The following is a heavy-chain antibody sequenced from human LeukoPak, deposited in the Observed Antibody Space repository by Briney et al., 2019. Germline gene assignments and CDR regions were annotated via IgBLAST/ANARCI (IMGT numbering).Heavy chain of an antibody. CDR2: IYYTGNT. Sequence: SETLSLTCTVSVYSIRSGYYWGWIRQPPGKGLEWIGNIYYTGNTYYNPSLKSRVTISLDTSKNQFSLKVISMTAADTAVYYCTKSDGSGLIRICGRGTMVTVSS. D-gene: IGHD3-22*01. V-gene: IGHV4-38-2*02. CDR1: VYSIRSGYY. CDR3: TKSDGSGLIRI. J-gene: IGHJ3*02.